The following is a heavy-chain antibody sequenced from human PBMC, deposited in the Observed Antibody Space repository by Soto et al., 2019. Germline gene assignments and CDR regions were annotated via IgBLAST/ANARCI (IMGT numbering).Heavy chain of an antibody. CDR2: IYYSGST. Sequence: PSETLSLTCTVSGGSISSYYWSWIRQPPGKGLEWIGYIYYSGSTNYNPSLKSRVTIPVDTSKNQFSLKLSSVTAADTAVYYCARDTAYYYYGMDVWGQGTTVTVSS. CDR3: ARDTAYYYYGMDV. CDR1: GGSISSYY. D-gene: IGHD4-17*01. J-gene: IGHJ6*02. V-gene: IGHV4-59*01.